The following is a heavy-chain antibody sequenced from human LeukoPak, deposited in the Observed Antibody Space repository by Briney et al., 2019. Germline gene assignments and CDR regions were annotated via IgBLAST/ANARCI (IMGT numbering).Heavy chain of an antibody. D-gene: IGHD3-22*01. CDR1: GFTFSNYA. CDR2: ISGSGGST. V-gene: IGHV3-23*01. J-gene: IGHJ4*02. CDR3: AKYGDESSGYYSD. Sequence: PGGSLRLSCAASGFTFSNYATSRVRQAPGKGLEWVSAISGSGGSTYYADSVKGRFTISRDNSKNTLYLQMNSLRAEDTAVYYCAKYGDESSGYYSDWGQGTLVTVSS.